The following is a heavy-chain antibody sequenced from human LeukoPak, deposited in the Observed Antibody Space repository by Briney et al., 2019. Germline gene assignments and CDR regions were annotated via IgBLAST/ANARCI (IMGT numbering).Heavy chain of an antibody. J-gene: IGHJ4*02. V-gene: IGHV1-46*01. CDR1: GHTFTSYY. D-gene: IGHD3-16*01. CDR3: ARDIRLGGPDFDY. Sequence: ASVKVSCTASGHTFTSYYMHWVRQAPGQGLEWMGIINPSGGSTSYAQKFQGRVTMTRDTSTSTVYMELSSLRSEDTAVYYCARDIRLGGPDFDYWGQGTLVTVSS. CDR2: INPSGGST.